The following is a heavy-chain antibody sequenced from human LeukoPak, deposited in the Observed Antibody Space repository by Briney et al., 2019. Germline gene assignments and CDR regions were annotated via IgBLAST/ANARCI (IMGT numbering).Heavy chain of an antibody. CDR3: ARGLLGTSSSVGYFDS. J-gene: IGHJ4*02. Sequence: ASVKVSCKPSGYTFTVYYIHWMRQAPGQGLEWMGWIAPRNGGTNYAQRFQGRVSMTRDTSISTFYMELRSLISDDTAVYYCARGLLGTSSSVGYFDSWGQGTLVTVSS. V-gene: IGHV1-2*02. D-gene: IGHD6-6*01. CDR1: GYTFTVYY. CDR2: IAPRNGGT.